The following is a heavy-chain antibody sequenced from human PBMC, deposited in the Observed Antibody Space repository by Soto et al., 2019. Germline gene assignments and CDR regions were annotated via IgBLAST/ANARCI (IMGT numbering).Heavy chain of an antibody. CDR3: AREYPVVNDV. J-gene: IGHJ6*02. CDR2: IYHSGST. D-gene: IGHD2-2*02. CDR1: GGSIRSGGYS. Sequence: SEALSLTCAVSGGSIRSGGYSWSWIRQPPGKGLEWIGYIYHSGSTYYNPSLKSRVTISVDRSKNQFSLKLSSVTAADTAVYYCAREYPVVNDVWGQGTTVTVSS. V-gene: IGHV4-30-2*01.